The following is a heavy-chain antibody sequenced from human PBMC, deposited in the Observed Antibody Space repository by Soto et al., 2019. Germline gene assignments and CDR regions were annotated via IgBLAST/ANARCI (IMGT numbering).Heavy chain of an antibody. Sequence: QVQLVQSGGEVKKPGASVKVSCKASGDTVTKYGINWVRQAPGQGLEWLGWISFYNGHTTYALKFQDRITFTTDTSTSTASMELRSLTSDDTAVYYCASATSIAVAGKETWGQGTLVTVSS. J-gene: IGHJ4*02. CDR2: ISFYNGHT. CDR3: ASATSIAVAGKET. V-gene: IGHV1-18*01. CDR1: GDTVTKYG. D-gene: IGHD6-19*01.